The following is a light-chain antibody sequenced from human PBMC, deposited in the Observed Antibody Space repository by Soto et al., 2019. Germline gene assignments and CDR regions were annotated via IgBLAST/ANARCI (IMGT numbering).Light chain of an antibody. CDR2: RAS. CDR1: QSISSW. CDR3: QQYNGYPWT. V-gene: IGKV1-5*03. Sequence: DIQMTQSPSTLSASVGDRVTITCRASQSISSWLAWYQRKPGKAPKLLIYRASILVSGVPSSFSGSGSGTEFTLTIIGLQPDDFATYYCQQYNGYPWTFGQGTNVEV. J-gene: IGKJ1*01.